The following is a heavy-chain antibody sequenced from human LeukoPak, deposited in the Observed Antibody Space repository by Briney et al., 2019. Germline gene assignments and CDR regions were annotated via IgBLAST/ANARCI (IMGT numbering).Heavy chain of an antibody. Sequence: PGGSLRLSCAASGFTFSSYAMSWVRQAPGKGLEWVSAISGSGGSTYYADSVKGRFTISRDNSKNTLYLQMNSLRAEDTAVYYCAKDPLIWSCGGDCYHFDYWGQGTLVTVSS. CDR1: GFTFSSYA. J-gene: IGHJ4*02. CDR2: ISGSGGST. D-gene: IGHD2-21*01. CDR3: AKDPLIWSCGGDCYHFDY. V-gene: IGHV3-23*01.